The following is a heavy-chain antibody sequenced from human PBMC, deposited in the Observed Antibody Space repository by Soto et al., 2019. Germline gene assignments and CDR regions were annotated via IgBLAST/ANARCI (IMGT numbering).Heavy chain of an antibody. Sequence: HPGGSLRLSCAASGFTFSSYEMNWVRQAPGKGLEWVSYISSSGSTIYYADSVKGRFTISRDNAKNSLYLQMNSLRAEDTAVYYCARDLLTGWFGELLHYYYYGMDVWGQGTTVTVSS. CDR2: ISSSGSTI. J-gene: IGHJ6*02. CDR1: GFTFSSYE. CDR3: ARDLLTGWFGELLHYYYYGMDV. V-gene: IGHV3-48*03. D-gene: IGHD3-10*01.